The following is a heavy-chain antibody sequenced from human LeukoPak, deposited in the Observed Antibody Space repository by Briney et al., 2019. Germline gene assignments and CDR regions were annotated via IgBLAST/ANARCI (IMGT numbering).Heavy chain of an antibody. D-gene: IGHD3-10*01. CDR1: GGSFSGYY. CDR2: INHSGST. CDR3: ARPSMVRGVIFAFDI. J-gene: IGHJ3*02. Sequence: SETLSLTCAVYGGSFSGYYWSWIRQPPGKGLEWIGEINHSGSTNYNPSLKSRVTISVDTSKNQFSLKLSSVTAADTAVYYCARPSMVRGVIFAFDIWGQGTMVTVSS. V-gene: IGHV4-34*01.